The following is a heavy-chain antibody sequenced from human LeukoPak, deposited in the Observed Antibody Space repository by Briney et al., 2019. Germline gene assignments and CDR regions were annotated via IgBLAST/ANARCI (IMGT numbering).Heavy chain of an antibody. V-gene: IGHV3-7*01. D-gene: IGHD3-16*01. CDR3: ARGRGWVDH. J-gene: IGHJ4*02. CDR1: GFTFSNYW. CDR2: IHDDGNVK. Sequence: GGSLRLSCAASGFTFSNYWMNWVRQAPGKGLEWVANIHDDGNVKNYVDSVKGRFTISRDDARNSVYLQLNSLRVEDTALYYCARGRGWVDHWGQGTLVTVSS.